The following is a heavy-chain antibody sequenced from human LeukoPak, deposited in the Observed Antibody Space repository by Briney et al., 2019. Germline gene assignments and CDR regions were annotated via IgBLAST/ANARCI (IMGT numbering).Heavy chain of an antibody. D-gene: IGHD1-26*01. J-gene: IGHJ4*02. CDR3: ASTGSYPYYFDY. V-gene: IGHV3-74*01. Sequence: GGSLRLSCAASGFTFSSYWMHWVRQAPGKGLVWVSRINSDGSSTSYADSVKGRFTISRDNAKNTLYLQMNSLRAEDTAVYYCASTGSYPYYFDYWGRGTLVTVSS. CDR1: GFTFSSYW. CDR2: INSDGSST.